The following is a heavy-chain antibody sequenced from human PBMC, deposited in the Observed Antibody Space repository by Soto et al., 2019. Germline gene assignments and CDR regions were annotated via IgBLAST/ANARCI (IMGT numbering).Heavy chain of an antibody. CDR1: GISISSSY. D-gene: IGHD3-9*01. J-gene: IGHJ4*02. CDR2: IYSGTNT. Sequence: GGSLRLSCAASGISISSSYMSWVRQAPGKGLEWVSLIYSGTNTYYEASVKGRFTISRDNAKNSLYLQMNSLRAEDTAVYYCAREWAHYDTLTGKLDYWGQGTLVTVSS. V-gene: IGHV3-53*01. CDR3: AREWAHYDTLTGKLDY.